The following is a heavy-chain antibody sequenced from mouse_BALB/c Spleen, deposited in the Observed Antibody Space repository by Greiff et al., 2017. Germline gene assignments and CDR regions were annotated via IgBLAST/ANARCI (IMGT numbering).Heavy chain of an antibody. Sequence: EVKLEESGPGLVKPSQTVSLTCTVTGISITTGNYRWSWIRQFPGNKLEWIGYIYYSGTITYNPSLTSRTTITRDTSKNQFFLEMNSLTAEDTATYYCAREGAMIMAYWGQGTLVTVSA. D-gene: IGHD2-4*01. J-gene: IGHJ3*01. CDR1: GISITTGNYR. V-gene: IGHV3-5*02. CDR3: AREGAMIMAY. CDR2: IYYSGTI.